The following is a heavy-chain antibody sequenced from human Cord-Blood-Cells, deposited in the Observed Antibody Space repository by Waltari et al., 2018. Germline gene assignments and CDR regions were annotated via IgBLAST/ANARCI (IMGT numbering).Heavy chain of an antibody. J-gene: IGHJ5*02. D-gene: IGHD2-15*01. CDR2: SNHSGRP. CDR1: GGSFSGYY. Sequence: QVQLQQWGAGLLKPSETLSLTCAVYGGSFSGYYWSWIRQPPGKGLEWIGESNHSGRPNYNPSLKDRGTLSVDTSKNQFSRKLSAVTAADTAVYYCARRRGIVVVVAASNWFDPWGQGTLVTVSS. V-gene: IGHV4-34*01. CDR3: ARRRGIVVVVAASNWFDP.